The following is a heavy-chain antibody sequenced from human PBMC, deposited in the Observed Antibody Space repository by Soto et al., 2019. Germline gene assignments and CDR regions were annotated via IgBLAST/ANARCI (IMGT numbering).Heavy chain of an antibody. CDR3: AKEWVIGTISYYVHH. J-gene: IGHJ4*02. CDR1: GFTFSTYA. D-gene: IGHD1-26*01. Sequence: EVQLLESGGGLVQPGGSLRLSCAASGFTFSTYAMIWVRQAPGKGLEWVSGISGSGGDTYYADSVMGRFTVSRDNSKNTLYLQMNSLRVEDTAVYYCAKEWVIGTISYYVHHWGQGALVTVSS. V-gene: IGHV3-23*01. CDR2: ISGSGGDT.